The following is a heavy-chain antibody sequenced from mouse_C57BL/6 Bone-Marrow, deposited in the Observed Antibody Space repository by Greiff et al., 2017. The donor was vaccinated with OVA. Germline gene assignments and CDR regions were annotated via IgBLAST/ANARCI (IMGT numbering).Heavy chain of an antibody. V-gene: IGHV2-2*01. J-gene: IGHJ4*01. D-gene: IGHD1-1*02. CDR2: IWRGGST. CDR1: GFSLTSYG. CDR3: ARTHYLYYYAMDY. Sequence: QVQLQQSGPGLVQPSQSLSITCTVSGFSLTSYGVHWVRQSPGKGLEWLGVIWRGGSTDYNAAFISRLSISKDNSKSQVFFKMHSLQADDTAIYYCARTHYLYYYAMDYWGQGTSVTVSS.